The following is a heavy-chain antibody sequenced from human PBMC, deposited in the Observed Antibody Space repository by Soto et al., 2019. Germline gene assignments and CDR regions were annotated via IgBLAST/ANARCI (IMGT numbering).Heavy chain of an antibody. J-gene: IGHJ6*04. D-gene: IGHD6-6*01. Sequence: ESLKISCKGSGYSFTSYWIGWVRQMPGKGLEWMGIIYPGDSDTRYSPSFQGQVTISADKSISTAYLQWSSLKASDTAMYYCARQSIADRRYYGTDGWGAGTRVTVCS. CDR3: ARQSIADRRYYGTDG. V-gene: IGHV5-51*01. CDR2: IYPGDSDT. CDR1: GYSFTSYW.